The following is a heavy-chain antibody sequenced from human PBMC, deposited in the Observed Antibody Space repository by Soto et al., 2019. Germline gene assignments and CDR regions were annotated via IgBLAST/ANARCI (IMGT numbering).Heavy chain of an antibody. CDR1: GFTFSSYG. J-gene: IGHJ4*02. CDR2: ISYDGSNK. Sequence: QVQLVESGGGVVQPGRSLRLSCAASGFTFSSYGMHWVRQAPGKGLEWVAVISYDGSNKYYADSVKGRFTISRDNSKNTLYLQMNSLRVEDTAVYYCAKEEYYYDSSGYLYWGQGTLVTVSS. D-gene: IGHD3-22*01. CDR3: AKEEYYYDSSGYLY. V-gene: IGHV3-30*18.